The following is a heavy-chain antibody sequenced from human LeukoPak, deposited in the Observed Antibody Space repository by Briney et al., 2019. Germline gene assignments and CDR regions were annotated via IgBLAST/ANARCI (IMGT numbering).Heavy chain of an antibody. V-gene: IGHV1-18*01. J-gene: IGHJ4*02. D-gene: IGHD3-10*01. Sequence: ASVKVSCKASGYSFTNYGISWVRQAPGQGLEWMGWISANNGNTNYAQKLQGRVTVTTDTSTGTAYMELRSLRSDDTAVYYCARGRSHVDGSGSYYDYFDYWGQGTLVTVSS. CDR3: ARGRSHVDGSGSYYDYFDY. CDR1: GYSFTNYG. CDR2: ISANNGNT.